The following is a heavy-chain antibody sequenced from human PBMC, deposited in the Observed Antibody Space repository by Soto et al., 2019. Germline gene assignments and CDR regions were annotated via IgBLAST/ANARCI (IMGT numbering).Heavy chain of an antibody. J-gene: IGHJ5*01. Sequence: LSLTCTLSGGSVRAPDWWNWVRQSPDKGLEWIAEVHISGHSNYNPSLRSRVSVSIDSSKNQFYLNLNSVTAADTAIYYCARVRQGCSANNCYFDPWGQGTQVTAPQ. V-gene: IGHV4-4*02. CDR1: GGSVRAPDW. CDR2: VHISGHS. CDR3: ARVRQGCSANNCYFDP. D-gene: IGHD1-1*01.